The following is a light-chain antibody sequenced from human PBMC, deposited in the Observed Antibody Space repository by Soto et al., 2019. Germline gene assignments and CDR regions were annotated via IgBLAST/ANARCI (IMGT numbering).Light chain of an antibody. Sequence: EIVLTQSPGTLSLSPGERATLSCRASQSVNSRYLAWYQQKPGQAPRLLIYVASTGATGIPDRFSGSGSGTDFTLTISRLEPEDFAVYYCQQYDSSPRTFGQGTKVDIK. J-gene: IGKJ1*01. V-gene: IGKV3-20*01. CDR2: VAS. CDR1: QSVNSRY. CDR3: QQYDSSPRT.